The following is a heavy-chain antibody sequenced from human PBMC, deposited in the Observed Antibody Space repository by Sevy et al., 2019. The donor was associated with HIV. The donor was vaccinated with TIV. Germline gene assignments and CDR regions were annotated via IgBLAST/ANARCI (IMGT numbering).Heavy chain of an antibody. V-gene: IGHV3-73*01. J-gene: IGHJ4*02. CDR1: GFTFSGSA. D-gene: IGHD6-13*01. CDR2: IRSKANSYAT. CDR3: TRRGSSADY. Sequence: GGSLRLSCAASGFTFSGSAMHWVRQASGKGLEWVGRIRSKANSYATAYAASVKGRFTISRDDSKSTAYLQMNSLKTEDTAVYYCTRRGSSADYWGQGTLVTVSS.